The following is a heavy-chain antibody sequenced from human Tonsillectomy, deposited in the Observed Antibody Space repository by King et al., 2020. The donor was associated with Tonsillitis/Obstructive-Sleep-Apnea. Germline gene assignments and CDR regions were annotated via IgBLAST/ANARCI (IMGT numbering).Heavy chain of an antibody. D-gene: IGHD4-17*01. CDR2: IKSKTDGGTT. J-gene: IGHJ6*03. Sequence: DVQLVESGGGLVKPGGSLRLSCAASGFTFSNAWMSWVRQAPGKGLEWVGRIKSKTDGGTTAYAAPVKGRFTISSDDSKTTLSLQMNSLKTEDTAGYYCTSRTTTVTNTDYYYDMDGWGKGTTVTVAS. V-gene: IGHV3-15*01. CDR3: TSRTTTVTNTDYYYDMDG. CDR1: GFTFSNAW.